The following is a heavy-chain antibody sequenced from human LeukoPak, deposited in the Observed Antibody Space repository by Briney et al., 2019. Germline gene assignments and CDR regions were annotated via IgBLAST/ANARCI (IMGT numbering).Heavy chain of an antibody. CDR2: IRSKGNNYAA. Sequence: TGGSLRLSCAASGFNFSGSAVHWVRQASGQGLECVGHIRSKGNNYAAAYTASVKGRFTISRDDSKNTAHLQMNSLKPEDTAVYYCSRPGSYSTDDAFDIWGQGTMVTVSS. J-gene: IGHJ3*02. D-gene: IGHD1-26*01. CDR1: GFNFSGSA. V-gene: IGHV3-73*01. CDR3: SRPGSYSTDDAFDI.